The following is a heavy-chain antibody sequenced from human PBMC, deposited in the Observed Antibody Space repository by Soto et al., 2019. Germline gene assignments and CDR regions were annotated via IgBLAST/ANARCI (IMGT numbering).Heavy chain of an antibody. CDR3: ARDSSSWSRAFDI. CDR2: IKQDGSEK. J-gene: IGHJ3*02. V-gene: IGHV3-7*01. CDR1: EFTFSSYW. Sequence: HPAGSLRLSCAASEFTFSSYWMSWVRQAPGKGLEWVANIKQDGSEKYYVDSVKGRFTISRDNAKNSLYLQMNGLRAEDTAVYYCARDSSSWSRAFDIWGQGTMVTVSS. D-gene: IGHD6-13*01.